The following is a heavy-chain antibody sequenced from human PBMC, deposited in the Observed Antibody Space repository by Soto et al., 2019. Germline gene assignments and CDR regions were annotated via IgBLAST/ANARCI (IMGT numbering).Heavy chain of an antibody. CDR1: GFTFSSYA. CDR2: ISGSGGST. Sequence: EVQLLESGGGLVQPGGSLRLSCAASGFTFSSYAMSWVRQAPGKGLEWVSAISGSGGSTYYADSVKGRFTISRDNSKNTLYLQMNSLRAEDTAVYYCAKRKSGSYYSGDAFDIWGQGTMVTVS. J-gene: IGHJ3*02. D-gene: IGHD1-26*01. V-gene: IGHV3-23*01. CDR3: AKRKSGSYYSGDAFDI.